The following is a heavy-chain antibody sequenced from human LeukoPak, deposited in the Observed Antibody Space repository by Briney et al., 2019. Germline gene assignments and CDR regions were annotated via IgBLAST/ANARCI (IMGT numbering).Heavy chain of an antibody. CDR3: ARDGALYSGSYYTPDY. Sequence: SVKVSCKASGGTFSSYAISWVRQAPGQGLEWMGGIIPIFGTANYAQKFQGRVTITADESTSTAYMELSSLRSEDTAVYYCARDGALYSGSYYTPDYWGRGTLVTVSS. J-gene: IGHJ4*02. CDR1: GGTFSSYA. CDR2: IIPIFGTA. V-gene: IGHV1-69*01. D-gene: IGHD1-26*01.